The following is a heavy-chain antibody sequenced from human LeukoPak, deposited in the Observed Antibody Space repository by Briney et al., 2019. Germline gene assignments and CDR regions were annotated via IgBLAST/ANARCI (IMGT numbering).Heavy chain of an antibody. CDR3: ASNWKYVRGYGMDV. J-gene: IGHJ6*02. D-gene: IGHD1-20*01. CDR1: GFTFSNYW. CDR2: IKQDGSEK. V-gene: IGHV3-7*01. Sequence: AESLSLSCAASGFTFSNYWMSWVRQTPGKGLEWVANIKQDGSEKHYVDSVKGRFTIFRDNAKNSLYLQMSNLRAEDTAVYYWASNWKYVRGYGMDVWGQGTTVTVSS.